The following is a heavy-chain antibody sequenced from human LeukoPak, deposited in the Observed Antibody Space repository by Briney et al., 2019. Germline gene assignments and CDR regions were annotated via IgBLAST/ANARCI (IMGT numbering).Heavy chain of an antibody. CDR2: IYYSGST. J-gene: IGHJ6*03. CDR1: GGSISSGGYS. D-gene: IGHD2-2*01. V-gene: IGHV4-31*03. CDR3: ARSYCSSTSCSPYYYYYMDV. Sequence: PSETLSLTCTVSGGSISSGGYSWSWIRQHPGKGLEWIGYIYYSGSTYYNPSLKSRVTISVDTSKNQFSLKLSSVTAADTAVYYCARSYCSSTSCSPYYYYYMDVWGKGTTVTVS.